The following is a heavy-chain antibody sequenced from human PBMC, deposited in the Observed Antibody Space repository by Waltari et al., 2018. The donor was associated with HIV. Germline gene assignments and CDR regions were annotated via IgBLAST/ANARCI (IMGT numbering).Heavy chain of an antibody. CDR3: ARHEPRSTWFDP. Sequence: QLHLQESGPGLVKPPETLSLTCSVSGGSIRDSYYYWGWIRQPPGKGLAWIGGMLYSGSAYDNPSLKSRVTIAVDTSKNQFSLKLSSVTAADTALYFCARHEPRSTWFDPWGQGTLVTVSS. V-gene: IGHV4-39*01. CDR1: GGSIRDSYYY. J-gene: IGHJ5*02. CDR2: MLYSGSA. D-gene: IGHD1-26*01.